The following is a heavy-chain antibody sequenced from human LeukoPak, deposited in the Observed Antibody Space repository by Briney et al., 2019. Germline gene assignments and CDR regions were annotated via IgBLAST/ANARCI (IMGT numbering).Heavy chain of an antibody. Sequence: PSETLSLTCTVSGGSISSYYWSWIRQPAGKGLEWIGRSYTSGSTNYNPSLKSRVTMSVDTSKNQFSLKLSSVTAADTAVYYCARECGPKNYYYYGMDVWGQGTTVTVSS. D-gene: IGHD2-21*01. J-gene: IGHJ6*02. CDR3: ARECGPKNYYYYGMDV. V-gene: IGHV4-4*07. CDR2: SYTSGST. CDR1: GGSISSYY.